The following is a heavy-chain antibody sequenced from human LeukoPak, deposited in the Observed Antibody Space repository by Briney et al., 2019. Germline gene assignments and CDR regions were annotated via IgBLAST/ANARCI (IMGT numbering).Heavy chain of an antibody. D-gene: IGHD3-22*01. CDR3: AKHRFESGGYHSTD. V-gene: IGHV3-23*01. J-gene: IGHJ4*02. CDR2: ISDSGGST. CDR1: GFTFSNYA. Sequence: GSLRLSCAASGFTFSNYAMSWVRQAPGKGLEWVSVISDSGGSTYYADSVKGRFTISRDDSKNTLYLQMNSLRVEDTAVYYCAKHRFESGGYHSTDWGQGTLVTVSS.